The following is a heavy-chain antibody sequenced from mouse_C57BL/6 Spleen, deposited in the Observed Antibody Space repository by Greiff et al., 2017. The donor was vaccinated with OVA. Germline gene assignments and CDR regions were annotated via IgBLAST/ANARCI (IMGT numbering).Heavy chain of an antibody. CDR1: GFTFSDYG. Sequence: EVKLVESGGGLVKPGGSLTLSCAASGFTFSDYGMHWVRQAPEKGLEWVAYISSGSSTIYYADTVKGRFTISRDNAKNTLFLQLTSLRSEDTAMYYCARPTPKNYFDYWGQGTTLTVSS. CDR2: ISSGSSTI. CDR3: ARPTPKNYFDY. J-gene: IGHJ2*01. V-gene: IGHV5-17*01.